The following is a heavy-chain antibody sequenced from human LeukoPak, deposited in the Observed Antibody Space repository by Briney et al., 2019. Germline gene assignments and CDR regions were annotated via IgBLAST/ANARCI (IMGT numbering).Heavy chain of an antibody. CDR3: ARARDSYYDSSGYTRGGNWFDP. D-gene: IGHD3-22*01. Sequence: ASVKVSCKASGYTFTGYYMHWVRQAPGQGLEWMGWINPNSGGTNYAQKFQGRVTMTRDTSISTAYMELSRLTSDDTAVHYCARARDSYYDSSGYTRGGNWFDPWGQGTLVTVSS. V-gene: IGHV1-2*02. CDR1: GYTFTGYY. CDR2: INPNSGGT. J-gene: IGHJ5*02.